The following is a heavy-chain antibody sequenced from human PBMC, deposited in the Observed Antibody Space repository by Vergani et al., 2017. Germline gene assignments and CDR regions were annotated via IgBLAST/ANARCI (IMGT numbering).Heavy chain of an antibody. D-gene: IGHD4-17*01. CDR3: ARVRPGYGELDY. J-gene: IGHJ4*02. V-gene: IGHV1-46*03. Sequence: QVQVVQSGAEVKKSGASVKVSCKTSGYTFSNYYMHWVRQAPGQGLEWMGIINPSGGSTSYAQKFQGRVTMTRDTSTSTVYMELSSLRSEDTAVYYCARVRPGYGELDYWGQGTLVTVSS. CDR2: INPSGGST. CDR1: GYTFSNYY.